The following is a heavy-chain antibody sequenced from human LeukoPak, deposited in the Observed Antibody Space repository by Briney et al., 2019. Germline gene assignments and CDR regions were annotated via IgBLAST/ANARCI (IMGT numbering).Heavy chain of an antibody. Sequence: GGSLRLSCAASGFTVRPHGMHWLRQAPGKGLEWVTFIRFDGSNAYYTDSVKGRFTISRDNSKNTLYLQMNSLTTEDTAVYYCAGDFDYWGQGTLVTVSS. CDR3: AGDFDY. CDR1: GFTVRPHG. V-gene: IGHV3-30*02. CDR2: IRFDGSNA. J-gene: IGHJ4*02.